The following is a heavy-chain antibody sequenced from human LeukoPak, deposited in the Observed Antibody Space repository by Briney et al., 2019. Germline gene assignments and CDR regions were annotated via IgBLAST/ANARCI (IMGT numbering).Heavy chain of an antibody. D-gene: IGHD3-10*01. J-gene: IGHJ4*02. V-gene: IGHV4-39*01. Sequence: SETLSLTCTVSGGSISSSSYYWGWIRQPPGKGLEWIGSIYYSGSTYYNPSLKSRVTISVDTSKNQFSLKLSSVTAADTAVYYCARRGGDYGSGSYQFDYWGQGTLVTVSS. CDR2: IYYSGST. CDR1: GGSISSSSYY. CDR3: ARRGGDYGSGSYQFDY.